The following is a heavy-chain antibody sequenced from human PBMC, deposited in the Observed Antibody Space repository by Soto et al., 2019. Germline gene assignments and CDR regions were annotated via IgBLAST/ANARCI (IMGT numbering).Heavy chain of an antibody. D-gene: IGHD3-3*02. V-gene: IGHV1-2*02. J-gene: IGHJ3*02. Sequence: QVQLVQSGAEVKKPGASVKVSCKASGYTFTGYYIHWVRQAPGQGLEWMGWINPNSAGTNYAQTFQGRVTMTRDMSISTVYMELSGLRSDDSAVFFCARERQISPVGSENAFDIWGQGTMLTVSS. CDR3: ARERQISPVGSENAFDI. CDR2: INPNSAGT. CDR1: GYTFTGYY.